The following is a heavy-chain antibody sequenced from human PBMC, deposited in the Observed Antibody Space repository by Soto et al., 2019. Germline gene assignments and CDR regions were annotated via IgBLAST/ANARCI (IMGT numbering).Heavy chain of an antibody. Sequence: GGTLRLSCAASGFPFSVCYMSWIRQAPGKGLEWVSYISSSSSYTNYADSVKGRFTISRDNAKNSLYLQMNRLRAEDTAVYYCARGPFYGDYVENGMDVWGQGTTVTVSS. CDR1: GFPFSVCY. D-gene: IGHD4-17*01. CDR2: ISSSSSYT. CDR3: ARGPFYGDYVENGMDV. V-gene: IGHV3-11*05. J-gene: IGHJ6*02.